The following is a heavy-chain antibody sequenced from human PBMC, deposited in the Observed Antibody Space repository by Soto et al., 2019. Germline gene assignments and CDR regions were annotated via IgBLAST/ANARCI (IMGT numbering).Heavy chain of an antibody. CDR3: AKEQDYVWGSYRYTFALDI. CDR1: GFTFSSYG. J-gene: IGHJ3*02. Sequence: QVQLVESGGGVVQPGRSLRLSCAASGFTFSSYGMHWVRQAPGKGLEWVAVISYDGSNKYYADSVKGRFTISRDNSKNSLYLQMNSLRAEDTAVYYCAKEQDYVWGSYRYTFALDIWGQGTMVTVSS. D-gene: IGHD3-16*02. CDR2: ISYDGSNK. V-gene: IGHV3-30*18.